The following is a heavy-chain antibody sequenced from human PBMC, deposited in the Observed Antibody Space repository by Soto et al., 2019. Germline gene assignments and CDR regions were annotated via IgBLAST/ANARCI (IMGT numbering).Heavy chain of an antibody. CDR2: IYHSGTT. CDR1: GGSISSGGYF. Sequence: PSETLSLTCAVSGGSISSGGYFWSWVRQPPGKGLEWIGHIYHSGTTSYNPSLQSRVTLSVDTSKNQFSLNLTSVTAADTAIYYCARANWNWFDPWGQGTLVTVSS. V-gene: IGHV4-30-2*01. CDR3: ARANWNWFDP. J-gene: IGHJ5*02.